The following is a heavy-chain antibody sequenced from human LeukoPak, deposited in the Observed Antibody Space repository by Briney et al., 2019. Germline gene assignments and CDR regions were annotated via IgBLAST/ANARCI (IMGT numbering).Heavy chain of an antibody. V-gene: IGHV4-31*03. CDR3: ARRWGGSYTFDY. CDR2: IYYSGST. J-gene: IGHJ4*02. CDR1: GGSISSGGYF. D-gene: IGHD1-26*01. Sequence: SETLSLTCTVSGGSISSGGYFWSWIRQHPGNRLQYIGYIYYSGSTYYNPSLKSRVSISVDTSKNQFSLKLSSVTAADTAVYYCARRWGGSYTFDYWGQGTLVTASS.